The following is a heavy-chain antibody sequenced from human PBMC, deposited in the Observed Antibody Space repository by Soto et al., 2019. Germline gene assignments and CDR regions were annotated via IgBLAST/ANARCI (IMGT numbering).Heavy chain of an antibody. CDR2: IYPGDSDT. J-gene: IGHJ6*02. CDR3: ARKEKLYYYGMDV. D-gene: IGHD2-15*01. CDR1: GYSFTSYW. Sequence: GESLKISCKGSGYSFTSYWIGWVRQMPGKGLEWMGIIYPGDSDTRYSPSFQGQVTISADKSISTAYLQWSSLKASDTAMYYCARKEKLYYYGMDVWGQGTTVTVSS. V-gene: IGHV5-51*01.